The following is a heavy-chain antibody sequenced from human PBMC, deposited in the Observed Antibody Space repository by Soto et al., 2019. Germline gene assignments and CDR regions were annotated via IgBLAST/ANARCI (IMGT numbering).Heavy chain of an antibody. CDR3: ARDPHHYYARSGQIGNDAFDI. Sequence: SETLSLTCTVSGGSVSSGSYYWSWIRQPPGKGLEWIGYIYYSGSTNYNPSLKSRVTISVDTSKNQFSLKLSSVTAADTAVYYCARDPHHYYARSGQIGNDAFDIWGQGTMVTVSS. CDR1: GGSVSSGSYY. D-gene: IGHD3-22*01. V-gene: IGHV4-61*01. CDR2: IYYSGST. J-gene: IGHJ3*02.